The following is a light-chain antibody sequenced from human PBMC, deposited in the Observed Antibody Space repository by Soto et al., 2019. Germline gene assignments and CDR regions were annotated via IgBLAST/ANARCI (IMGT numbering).Light chain of an antibody. J-gene: IGKJ1*01. CDR1: QSVSNNY. CDR3: QQRSNLPWT. CDR2: DAS. Sequence: EIVLTQSPGTLSLSPGERDTLSCRASQSVSNNYLAWYQQKPGQAPRLLIYDASNRATGIPVRFSGSGSGTDYTLTVSSLEPEDFAVYYCQQRSNLPWTFGQGTKVDIK. V-gene: IGKV3D-20*02.